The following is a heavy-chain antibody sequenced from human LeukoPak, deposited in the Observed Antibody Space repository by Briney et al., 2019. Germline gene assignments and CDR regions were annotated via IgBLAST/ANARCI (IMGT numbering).Heavy chain of an antibody. CDR2: IYPGDSDT. V-gene: IGHV5-51*01. Sequence: GESLKTSCKGSGYSFTNYWIAWVRQMPGKGLEGMGIIYPGDSDTRYSPSFQGQVTISADKSIGTAYLQWSSLKASDTAIYYCARHGRAYGGNSGVDLWGQGTLVTVSS. CDR3: ARHGRAYGGNSGVDL. CDR1: GYSFTNYW. D-gene: IGHD4-23*01. J-gene: IGHJ4*02.